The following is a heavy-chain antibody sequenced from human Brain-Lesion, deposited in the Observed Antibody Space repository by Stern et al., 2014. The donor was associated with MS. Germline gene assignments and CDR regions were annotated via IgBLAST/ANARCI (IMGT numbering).Heavy chain of an antibody. V-gene: IGHV4-39*02. CDR1: GGSIGRSSYY. D-gene: IGHD6-19*01. CDR3: ARGAGVFDS. J-gene: IGHJ4*02. Sequence: QLVESGPGLVKPSETLSLTCTVSGGSIGRSSYYWGWIRQPPGKGLEWIGNIFYTGSTFYDPSLKSRVTISVDKSHHHFSLSLTSVTAADTAVYYCARGAGVFDSWGQGTLVTVSP. CDR2: IFYTGST.